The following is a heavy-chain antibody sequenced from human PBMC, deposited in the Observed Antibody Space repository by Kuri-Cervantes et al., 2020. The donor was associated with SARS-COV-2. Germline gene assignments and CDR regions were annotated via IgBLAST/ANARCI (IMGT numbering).Heavy chain of an antibody. V-gene: IGHV4-39*01. J-gene: IGHJ4*02. Sequence: SETLSLTCTVSGGSISSSSYYWGWIRQPPGKGLEWIGSIYYSGSTYYNPSLKSRVTISVDTSKNQFSLKLSSVTAADTAVYYCARLPALLWYFDYWGQGTLVTVSS. CDR3: ARLPALLWYFDY. CDR1: GGSISSSSYY. CDR2: IYYSGST. D-gene: IGHD2-21*01.